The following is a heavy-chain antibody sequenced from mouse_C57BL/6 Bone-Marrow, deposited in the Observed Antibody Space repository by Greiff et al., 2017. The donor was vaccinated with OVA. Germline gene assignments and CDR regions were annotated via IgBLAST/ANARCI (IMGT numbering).Heavy chain of an antibody. CDR1: GFSFNTYA. CDR2: IRSKSNNYAT. V-gene: IGHV10-1*01. CDR3: VRGEEDFDY. Sequence: EVNVVESGGGLVQPKGSLKLSCAASGFSFNTYAMNWVRQAPGKGLEWVARIRSKSNNYATYYADSVKDRFTISRDDSESMLYLQMNNLKTEDTAMYYCVRGEEDFDYWGQGTTLTVSS. J-gene: IGHJ2*01.